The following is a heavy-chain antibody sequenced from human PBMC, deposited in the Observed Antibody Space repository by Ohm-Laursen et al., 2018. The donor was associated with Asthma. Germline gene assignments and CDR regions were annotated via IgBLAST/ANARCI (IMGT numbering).Heavy chain of an antibody. D-gene: IGHD1-26*01. Sequence: SLRLSCAASGYTFSRYSIHWVRQFPGKGLEWVASISTASTFIHYADSVRGRFTTSRDNAKNSVYLQMNSLRAEDTALYYCARIGPEWELPGREYSLHHWGEGTLVTVSS. J-gene: IGHJ1*01. CDR3: ARIGPEWELPGREYSLHH. CDR2: ISTASTFI. V-gene: IGHV3-21*01. CDR1: GYTFSRYS.